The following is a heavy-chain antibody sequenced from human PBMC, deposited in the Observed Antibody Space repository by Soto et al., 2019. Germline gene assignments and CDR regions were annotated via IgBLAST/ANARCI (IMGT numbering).Heavy chain of an antibody. CDR3: ASPSPGPHSSGPNPVTY. D-gene: IGHD3-22*01. Sequence: QVQLQESGPGLVKPSQTLSLTCTVSGGSISSGGYYWSWIRQHPGKGLEWIVYIYYSGSTYYNPSLKSRVTISVDTSKNQFSLKLSSVTAADTAVYYCASPSPGPHSSGPNPVTYWGQGTLVTVSS. CDR1: GGSISSGGYY. CDR2: IYYSGST. V-gene: IGHV4-31*03. J-gene: IGHJ4*02.